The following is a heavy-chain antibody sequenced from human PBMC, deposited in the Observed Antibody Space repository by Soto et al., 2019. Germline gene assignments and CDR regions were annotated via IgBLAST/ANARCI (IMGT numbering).Heavy chain of an antibody. J-gene: IGHJ4*02. Sequence: QITLKESGPTLVKPTQTLTLNCTFSGFSLSTSGVGVGWIRQPPGKALEWLALIYWNDDKRYSPSLKSSLTIAKDTSKNQVVLNMTNMDPVDTATYFCARRPRYSNYVDYWGQGTLVTVSS. D-gene: IGHD4-4*01. CDR3: ARRPRYSNYVDY. CDR1: GFSLSTSGVG. V-gene: IGHV2-5*01. CDR2: IYWNDDK.